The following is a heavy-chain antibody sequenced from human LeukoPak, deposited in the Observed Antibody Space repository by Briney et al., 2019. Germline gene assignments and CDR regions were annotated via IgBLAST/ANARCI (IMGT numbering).Heavy chain of an antibody. V-gene: IGHV1-69*13. Sequence: WASVKVSCKASGGTSSSYAISWVRQAPGQGLEWMGGIIPIFSTANYAQKFQGRVTITADESTSTAYMELSSLRSEDTAVYYCARDREGWFDPWGQGTLVTVSS. CDR3: ARDREGWFDP. CDR2: IIPIFSTA. CDR1: GGTSSSYA. J-gene: IGHJ5*02.